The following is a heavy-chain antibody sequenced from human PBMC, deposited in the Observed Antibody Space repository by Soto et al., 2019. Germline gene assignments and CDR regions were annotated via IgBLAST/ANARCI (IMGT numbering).Heavy chain of an antibody. V-gene: IGHV4-61*01. D-gene: IGHD5-18*01. CDR3: ARIRGGYSYGYDVPYYFDY. CDR2: IYYSGST. CDR1: GGSVSSGSYY. Sequence: NPSETLSLTCTVSGGSVSSGSYYWSWIRQPPGKGLEWIGYIYYSGSTNYNPSLKSRVTISVDTSKNQFSLKLSSVTAADTAVYYCARIRGGYSYGYDVPYYFDYWGQGTLVTVSS. J-gene: IGHJ4*02.